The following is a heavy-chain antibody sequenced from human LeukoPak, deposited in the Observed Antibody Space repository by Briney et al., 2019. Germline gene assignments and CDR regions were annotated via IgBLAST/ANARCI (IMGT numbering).Heavy chain of an antibody. Sequence: TSETLSLTSAVYGGSFSGYYWSWIRQPPGKGLEWIGEINHSGSTNYNPSLKSRVTISVDTSKNQFSLKLSSVTAADTAVYYCASGSSAKADYWGQGTLVTVSS. J-gene: IGHJ4*02. CDR3: ASGSSAKADY. CDR1: GGSFSGYY. D-gene: IGHD3-22*01. V-gene: IGHV4-34*01. CDR2: INHSGST.